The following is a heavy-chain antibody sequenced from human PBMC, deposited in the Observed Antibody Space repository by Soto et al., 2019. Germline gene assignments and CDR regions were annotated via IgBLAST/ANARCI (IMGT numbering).Heavy chain of an antibody. Sequence: QITLKESGPTLVKPTQTLTLTCTFSVFSLTTSGLGVGWIRQPRGKALEWLALIYWDDDKRYNPSLKSRLTITNDTSKNQVVHTITSMEPVDTATYYCARRPDELRWFGEYSFDYWGQGTQVVVSS. D-gene: IGHD3-10*01. V-gene: IGHV2-5*02. CDR1: VFSLTTSGLG. J-gene: IGHJ4*02. CDR3: ARRPDELRWFGEYSFDY. CDR2: IYWDDDK.